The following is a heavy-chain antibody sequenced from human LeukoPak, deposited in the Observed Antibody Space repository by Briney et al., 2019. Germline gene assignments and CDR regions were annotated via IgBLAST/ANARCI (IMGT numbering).Heavy chain of an antibody. CDR2: INPTTGGT. CDR3: AREVVVVVPAAVDY. Sequence: GASVKVSCKASGYTFIDYYIHWVRQAPGQGPEWMGWINPTTGGTNYAQKFQGRVTMTRDTSIFTVYMDLSGLTSDDTAIYYCAREVVVVVPAAVDYWGQGTLVTVSS. D-gene: IGHD2-2*01. J-gene: IGHJ4*02. CDR1: GYTFIDYY. V-gene: IGHV1-2*02.